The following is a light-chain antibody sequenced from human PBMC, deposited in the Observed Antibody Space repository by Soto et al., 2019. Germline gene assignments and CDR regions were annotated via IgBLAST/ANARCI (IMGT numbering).Light chain of an antibody. CDR1: QSISSD. CDR3: QQSYSSPFT. J-gene: IGKJ2*01. CDR2: AAY. V-gene: IGKV1-39*01. Sequence: DIQMTQSPFSLSASVGDRLTITCRASQSISSDLNWYQQKPGKAPNLLIYAAYSLQSGVPSRFSGSGSGTDFTLTISSLQPEDFATYYCQQSYSSPFTFGQGTKLEIK.